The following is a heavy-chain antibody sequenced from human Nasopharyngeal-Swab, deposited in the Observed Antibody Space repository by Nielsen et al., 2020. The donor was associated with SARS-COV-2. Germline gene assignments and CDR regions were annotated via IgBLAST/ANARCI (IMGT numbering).Heavy chain of an antibody. CDR3: ARHSGARPYGDTWASFDY. Sequence: GESLKISCKGSGYSFTSYWISWVRQMPGKGLEWMGRIDPSDSYTNYSPSFQGQVTISADKSISTAYLQWSSLKASDTDMYYCARHSGARPYGDTWASFDYWGQGTLVTVSS. CDR1: GYSFTSYW. V-gene: IGHV5-10-1*04. CDR2: IDPSDSYT. J-gene: IGHJ4*02. D-gene: IGHD4-17*01.